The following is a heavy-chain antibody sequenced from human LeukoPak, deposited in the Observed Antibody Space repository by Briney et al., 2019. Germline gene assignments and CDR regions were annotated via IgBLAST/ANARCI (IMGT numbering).Heavy chain of an antibody. CDR1: GGTFSSYA. CDR2: IIPILGIA. CDR3: ASELWFGELLEPENYFDY. D-gene: IGHD3-10*01. J-gene: IGHJ4*02. Sequence: SVKVSCKASGGTFSSYAISWVRQAPGQGLEWMGRIIPILGIANYAQKFQGRVTITADKSTSTAYMKLSSLRSEDTAVYYCASELWFGELLEPENYFDYWGQGTLVTVSS. V-gene: IGHV1-69*04.